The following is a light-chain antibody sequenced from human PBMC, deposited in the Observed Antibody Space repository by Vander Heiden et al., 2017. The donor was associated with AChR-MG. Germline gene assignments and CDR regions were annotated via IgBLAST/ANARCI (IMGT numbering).Light chain of an antibody. CDR1: QTVSSN. J-gene: IGKJ4*01. V-gene: IGKV3-15*01. CDR3: QQYNNWPLT. Sequence: ELVMTQSPATLSVSPGERATLSCRASQTVSSNLAWYQQKPGQAPRLVIYGASTRATDIPARFSGSGSGTEFTLTISSLQSEDFAVYYCQQYNNWPLTFGGGTEVEIK. CDR2: GAS.